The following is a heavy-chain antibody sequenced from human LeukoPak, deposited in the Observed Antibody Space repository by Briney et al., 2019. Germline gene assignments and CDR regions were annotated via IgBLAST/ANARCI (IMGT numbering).Heavy chain of an antibody. CDR2: IYYSGST. J-gene: IGHJ4*02. CDR1: GDSISSSSSY. V-gene: IGHV4-39*01. Sequence: SETLSLTCTVSGDSISSSSSYWGWIRQPPGEGLEWIGSIYYSGSTYYNTSLKSRVTISVDTSKNQFSLRLNSVTAADTAVYFCARQTGTGLFILPGGQGTLVTVSS. D-gene: IGHD3/OR15-3a*01. CDR3: ARQTGTGLFILP.